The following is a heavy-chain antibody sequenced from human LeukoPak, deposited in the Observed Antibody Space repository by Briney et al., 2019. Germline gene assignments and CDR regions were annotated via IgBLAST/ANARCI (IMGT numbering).Heavy chain of an antibody. J-gene: IGHJ5*02. CDR3: TRDPRNKGFDP. V-gene: IGHV3-74*01. Sequence: GGSLRLSCAASGYTLSYYWMHWVRHAPGKGLVWVSCINGDGSSTNYADSVKGRFTISRDNAKDTLYPEMNSLRAEDTAVYYCTRDPRNKGFDPWGQGTLVTVSS. CDR2: INGDGSST. CDR1: GYTLSYYW. D-gene: IGHD1/OR15-1a*01.